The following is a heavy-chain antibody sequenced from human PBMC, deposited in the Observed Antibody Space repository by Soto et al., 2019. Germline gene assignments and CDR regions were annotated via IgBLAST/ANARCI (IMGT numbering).Heavy chain of an antibody. Sequence: QVQLQESGPGLVKPSETLSLTCTVSGGSISSYYWSWIRQSPGKGLEWIGYIYYTGCTNYNPSLKSRVTISVDTSKNQFSLNVSSVTAADTAVYYCARVKWFGESGFDYWGQGTLVTVSS. V-gene: IGHV4-59*01. CDR3: ARVKWFGESGFDY. D-gene: IGHD3-10*01. CDR1: GGSISSYY. CDR2: IYYTGCT. J-gene: IGHJ4*02.